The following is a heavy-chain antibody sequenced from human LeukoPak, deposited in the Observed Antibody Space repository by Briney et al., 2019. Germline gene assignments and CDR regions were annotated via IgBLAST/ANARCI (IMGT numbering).Heavy chain of an antibody. CDR2: LSYSGST. D-gene: IGHD2-2*01. CDR3: ATTGTSPDTGY. Sequence: KPSETLSLTCTVSGASISDYYWSWIRQPPGKALEWIGYLSYSGSTSYNPSLKSRVTISVDTSKNQFSLKLSSVTAADTAVYYCATTGTSPDTGYWGQGTLVMVSS. CDR1: GASISDYY. J-gene: IGHJ4*02. V-gene: IGHV4-59*01.